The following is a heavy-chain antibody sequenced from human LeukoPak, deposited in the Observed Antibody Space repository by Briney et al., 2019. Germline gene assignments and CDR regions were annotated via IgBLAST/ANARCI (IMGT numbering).Heavy chain of an antibody. CDR3: ASAGYLPVPLNY. Sequence: GGSLRPSCAASGFTFSSYWMSWVRQAPGKGLEWVANIKQDGSEKYYVDSVKGRFTISRDNAKNSLYLQMNSLRAEDTAVYYCASAGYLPVPLNYWGQGTLVTVSS. CDR1: GFTFSSYW. CDR2: IKQDGSEK. V-gene: IGHV3-7*03. D-gene: IGHD5-12*01. J-gene: IGHJ4*02.